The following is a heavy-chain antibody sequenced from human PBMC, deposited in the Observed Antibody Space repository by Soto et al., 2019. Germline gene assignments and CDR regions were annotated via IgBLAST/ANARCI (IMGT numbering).Heavy chain of an antibody. J-gene: IGHJ6*02. CDR1: GFTFSSYG. V-gene: IGHV3-30*18. Sequence: QVQLVESGGGVVQPGRSLRLSCAASGFTFSSYGMHWVRQAPGKGLEWVAGISYDGSNKYYADSVKGRFTISRDNSKNTLYLQMNSLRAEDTAVYYCAKEVLPAGRYYDGMDVWRQGTTVTVSS. CDR3: AKEVLPAGRYYDGMDV. CDR2: ISYDGSNK. D-gene: IGHD6-19*01.